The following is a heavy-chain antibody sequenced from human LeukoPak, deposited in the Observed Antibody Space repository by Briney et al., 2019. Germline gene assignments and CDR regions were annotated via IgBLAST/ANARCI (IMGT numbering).Heavy chain of an antibody. Sequence: PGGSLRLSCAASGFTFSSYAIHWVRQAPGKGLEWVAVISYDGSNKYYADSVKGRFTISRDNAKNTLYLQMNSLRAEDTAMYYCARDRSSTGWSNPYYYYGMDVWGQGTTVTVSS. CDR1: GFTFSSYA. V-gene: IGHV3-30*14. CDR2: ISYDGSNK. D-gene: IGHD6-19*01. J-gene: IGHJ6*02. CDR3: ARDRSSTGWSNPYYYYGMDV.